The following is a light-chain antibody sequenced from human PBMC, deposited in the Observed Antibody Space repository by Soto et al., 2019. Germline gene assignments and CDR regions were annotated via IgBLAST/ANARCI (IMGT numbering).Light chain of an antibody. J-gene: IGKJ5*01. CDR3: MQGIHWPIT. V-gene: IGKV2-30*02. CDR2: KVS. Sequence: DVVMTQSPLSLPVTLGQPASISCRSNQSLVHSDGIAYFSWFQQRPGRSPRRLIYKVSNRDSGVPARFSGRGSGTDFALKISRVEAEDVGVDYCMQGIHWPITFGQGTRLEIK. CDR1: QSLVHSDGIAY.